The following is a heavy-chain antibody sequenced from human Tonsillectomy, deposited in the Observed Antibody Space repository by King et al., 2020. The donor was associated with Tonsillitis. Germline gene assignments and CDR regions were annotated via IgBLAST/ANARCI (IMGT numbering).Heavy chain of an antibody. CDR1: GGSFNSYY. Sequence: QLQESGPGLVKPSETLSLTCTVSGGSFNSYYWSWIRQPPGKGLEWIAYMFHSGRTNYNPSLKSRVTISIDVSKNQFSLKLNSVTAADTAFYYCARTVGYDSGSPTFDSWGRGTLVTVSS. CDR2: MFHSGRT. V-gene: IGHV4-59*01. CDR3: ARTVGYDSGSPTFDS. D-gene: IGHD3-10*01. J-gene: IGHJ4*02.